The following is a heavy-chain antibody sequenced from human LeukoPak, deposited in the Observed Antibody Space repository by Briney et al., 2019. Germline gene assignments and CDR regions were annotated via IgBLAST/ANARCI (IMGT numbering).Heavy chain of an antibody. J-gene: IGHJ4*02. CDR3: AKGPTIFGVAYYFDY. Sequence: GGSLRLSCAASGFTFSNYGMHWFRQAPGKGLEWVAFIQSDATNKYYTDSVRGRFTISRDKSKNTLYLQMNSLRVEDTAVFYCAKGPTIFGVAYYFDYWGQGTLVTVSS. V-gene: IGHV3-30*02. D-gene: IGHD3-3*01. CDR2: IQSDATNK. CDR1: GFTFSNYG.